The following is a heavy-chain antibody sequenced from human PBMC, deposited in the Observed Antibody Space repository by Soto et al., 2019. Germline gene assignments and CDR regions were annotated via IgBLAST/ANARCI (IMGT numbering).Heavy chain of an antibody. D-gene: IGHD3-10*01. CDR1: GGSFSGYY. Sequence: SEILSLTCAVYGGSFSGYYWSWIRQPPGKGLEWIGEINHSGSTNYNPSLKSRVTISVDTSKNQFSLKLSSVTAADTAVYYCARVSGIYYYGMDVWGQGTTVTVSS. CDR2: INHSGST. V-gene: IGHV4-34*01. CDR3: ARVSGIYYYGMDV. J-gene: IGHJ6*02.